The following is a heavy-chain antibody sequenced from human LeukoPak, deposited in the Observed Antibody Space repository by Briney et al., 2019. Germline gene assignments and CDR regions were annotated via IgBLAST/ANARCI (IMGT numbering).Heavy chain of an antibody. Sequence: GASVKVSCKGSGGTFSSYAISWVGQAPGQGLEWMGGIIPIFGTANYAQKFQGRVTITADESTSTAYMELSSLRSEDTAVYYCASAITMPEDYFDYWGQGTLVTVSS. J-gene: IGHJ4*02. CDR2: IIPIFGTA. CDR1: GGTFSSYA. D-gene: IGHD3-10*01. V-gene: IGHV1-69*01. CDR3: ASAITMPEDYFDY.